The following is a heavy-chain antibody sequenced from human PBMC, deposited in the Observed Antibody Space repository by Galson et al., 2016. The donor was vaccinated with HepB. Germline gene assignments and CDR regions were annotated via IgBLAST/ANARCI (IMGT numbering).Heavy chain of an antibody. CDR2: IYYSGGT. Sequence: TLSLTCTVSGGSISSRGYYWSWIRQHPGKGLEWIGYIYYSGGTYYNPSLQSRLTISLDASKNHFSLKLDSVTAADTAVYYCAGYEVVPFDYWGQGTLVTVSS. J-gene: IGHJ4*02. V-gene: IGHV4-31*03. D-gene: IGHD2-15*01. CDR3: AGYEVVPFDY. CDR1: GGSISSRGYY.